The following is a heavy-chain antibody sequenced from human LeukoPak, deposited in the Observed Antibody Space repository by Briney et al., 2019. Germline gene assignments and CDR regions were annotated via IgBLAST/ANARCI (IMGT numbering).Heavy chain of an antibody. J-gene: IGHJ4*02. Sequence: SETLSLTCAVSGYSISSGYYWGWIRQPPGKGLEWIGSIYHSGSTYYNPSLKSRVTISVDTSKNQFSLKLSSVTAADTAVYYCAREGRIVGATVDYWGQGTLVTVSS. CDR3: AREGRIVGATVDY. D-gene: IGHD1-26*01. V-gene: IGHV4-38-2*02. CDR2: IYHSGST. CDR1: GYSISSGYY.